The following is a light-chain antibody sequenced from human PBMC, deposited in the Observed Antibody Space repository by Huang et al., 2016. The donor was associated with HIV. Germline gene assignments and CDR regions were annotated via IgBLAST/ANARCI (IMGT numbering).Light chain of an antibody. CDR3: QHRSNWPRLT. CDR1: QSVSSY. CDR2: DAS. Sequence: EIVLTQSPATLSLSPGERATLSCRASQSVSSYLAWYQQKPGQAPRLLIYDASSRATCIPARFRGSGSGTDFTLTISSLGPEDIAVYYCQHRSNWPRLTFGGGTKVEIK. J-gene: IGKJ4*01. V-gene: IGKV3-11*01.